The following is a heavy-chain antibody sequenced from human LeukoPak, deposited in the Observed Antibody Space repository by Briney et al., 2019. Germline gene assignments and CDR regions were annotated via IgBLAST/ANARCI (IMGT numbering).Heavy chain of an antibody. CDR1: GYTFTSYY. V-gene: IGHV1-46*01. D-gene: IGHD2-15*01. Sequence: ASVKVSCKASGYTFTSYYMHWVRQAPGQGLEWMGITNPSGGSTSYAQKFQGRVTMTRDTSTSTVYMELSSLRSEDTAVYYCARDLGYCSGGSCYQTTYFDYWGQGTLVTVSS. CDR3: ARDLGYCSGGSCYQTTYFDY. CDR2: TNPSGGST. J-gene: IGHJ4*02.